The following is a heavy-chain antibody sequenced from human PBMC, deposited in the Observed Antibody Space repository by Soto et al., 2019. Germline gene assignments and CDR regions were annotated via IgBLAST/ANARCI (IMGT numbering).Heavy chain of an antibody. CDR2: INAGNGNT. Sequence: ASVKVSCKASGYTFISYAIHWVRQAPGQRLEWMGWINAGNGNTKYSQKFQGRVTITRDTSASTAYMELTSLRSEDTAVYYCARELQGLYYFDYWVQGTLVTVSS. J-gene: IGHJ4*02. CDR3: ARELQGLYYFDY. V-gene: IGHV1-3*01. CDR1: GYTFISYA. D-gene: IGHD2-15*01.